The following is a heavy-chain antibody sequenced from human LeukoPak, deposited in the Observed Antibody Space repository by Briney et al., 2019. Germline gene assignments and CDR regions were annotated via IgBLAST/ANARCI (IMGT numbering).Heavy chain of an antibody. D-gene: IGHD3-10*01. V-gene: IGHV3-7*01. CDR2: IKQDGSEK. CDR1: GFTFSSYW. Sequence: GGSLRLSCAASGFTFSSYWMSWVRQAPGKGLEWVANIKQDGSEKYYVDFVKGRFTISRDNAKNSLYLQMNSLRAEDTAVYYCAQLSMVRGGDDAFDIWGQGTMVTVSS. CDR3: AQLSMVRGGDDAFDI. J-gene: IGHJ3*02.